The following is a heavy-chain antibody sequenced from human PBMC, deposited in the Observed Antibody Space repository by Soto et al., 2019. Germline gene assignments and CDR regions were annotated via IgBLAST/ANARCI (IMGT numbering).Heavy chain of an antibody. J-gene: IGHJ4*02. D-gene: IGHD2-2*01. CDR1: GGTFSSYT. Sequence: SVKVSCKASGGTFSSYTISWVRQAPGQGLEWMGRIIPILGIANYAQKFQGRVTITADKSTSTAYMELSSLRSEDTAVYYCASAHLKYCSSTSCQNHFDYWGQGTLVTVSS. CDR3: ASAHLKYCSSTSCQNHFDY. CDR2: IIPILGIA. V-gene: IGHV1-69*02.